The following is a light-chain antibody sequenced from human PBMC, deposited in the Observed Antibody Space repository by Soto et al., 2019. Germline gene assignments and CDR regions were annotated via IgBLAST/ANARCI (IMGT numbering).Light chain of an antibody. CDR1: SSNIGSNT. CDR3: AAWDDSLNGPV. J-gene: IGLJ2*01. Sequence: QSVLTQPPSASGTPGQRVTISCSGSSSNIGSNTVNWYQQLPGTAPKLLIYSNNQRPSGVPDRFSGSKSGTSASLAISGLQSEDEAEYYCAAWDDSLNGPVFGRGTKLTVL. V-gene: IGLV1-44*01. CDR2: SNN.